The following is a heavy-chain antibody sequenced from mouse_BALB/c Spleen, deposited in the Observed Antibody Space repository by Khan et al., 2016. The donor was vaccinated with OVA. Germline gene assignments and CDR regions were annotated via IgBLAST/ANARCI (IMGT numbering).Heavy chain of an antibody. V-gene: IGHV5-6*01. CDR1: GFTFSTYG. J-gene: IGHJ3*01. D-gene: IGHD1-1*01. CDR2: VSTGGSYT. CDR3: TRLAYYYDSERFAY. Sequence: EVELVESGGDLVKPGGSLKLSCAASGFTFSTYGMSWVRQAPDKRLEWVATVSTGGSYTYYPDSVKGRFTISRDKAKNTLYLQLSGLRSEDTAMFYCTRLAYYYDSERFAYWGQGTLVTVSA.